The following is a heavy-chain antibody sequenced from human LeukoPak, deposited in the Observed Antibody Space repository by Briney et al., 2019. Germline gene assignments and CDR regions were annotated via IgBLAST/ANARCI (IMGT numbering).Heavy chain of an antibody. Sequence: GGSLRLSCAASGFTFSSYGMHWVRQAPGKGLEWVAVVSYDGSNKHYADSVKGRFTISRDNSKNTLYLQMNSLRPEDTAVYYCAKDGYSSGWSVYYYYYGMDVWAKGPRSPSP. J-gene: IGHJ6*02. CDR1: GFTFSSYG. CDR3: AKDGYSSGWSVYYYYYGMDV. V-gene: IGHV3-30*18. CDR2: VSYDGSNK. D-gene: IGHD6-19*01.